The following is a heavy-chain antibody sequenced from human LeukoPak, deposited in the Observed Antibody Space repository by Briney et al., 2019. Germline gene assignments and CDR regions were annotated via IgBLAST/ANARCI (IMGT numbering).Heavy chain of an antibody. CDR3: ARDGITMISPTAFDI. Sequence: SVKVSCKASGGTFSSYAISWVRQAPGQGLEWMGGIIPIFGTANYAQKFQGRVTITADKSTSTAYMELSSLRSEDTAVYYCARDGITMISPTAFDIWGQGTMVTVSS. CDR1: GGTFSSYA. J-gene: IGHJ3*02. V-gene: IGHV1-69*06. CDR2: IIPIFGTA. D-gene: IGHD3-22*01.